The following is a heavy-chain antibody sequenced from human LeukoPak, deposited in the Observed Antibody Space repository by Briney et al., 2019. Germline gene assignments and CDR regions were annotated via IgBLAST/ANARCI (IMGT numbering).Heavy chain of an antibody. J-gene: IGHJ4*02. D-gene: IGHD6-13*01. Sequence: GGSLRLSCAASGFTFSSYGMHWVRQAPGKGLEWVAVIWYDGSNKYYADSVKGRFTISRDNSKNTLYLQMNSLRAEDTAVYYCARDRVPYSSSGGGLDYWGQGTLVTVSS. CDR1: GFTFSSYG. CDR2: IWYDGSNK. V-gene: IGHV3-33*08. CDR3: ARDRVPYSSSGGGLDY.